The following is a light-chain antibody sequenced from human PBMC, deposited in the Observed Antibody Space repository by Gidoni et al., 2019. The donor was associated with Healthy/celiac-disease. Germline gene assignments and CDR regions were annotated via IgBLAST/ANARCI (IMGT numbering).Light chain of an antibody. CDR3: QQRSNWPRT. CDR2: DAS. V-gene: IGKV3-11*01. J-gene: IGKJ1*01. CDR1: QSVSSY. Sequence: EIVLTQSPATLSLSPGERATLSCRACQSVSSYFAWYQQKPGQAPRLLIYDASNRATVIPARFSGSGSGTYFTLTISSLEPEDFAVYYCQQRSNWPRTFGQGTKVEIK.